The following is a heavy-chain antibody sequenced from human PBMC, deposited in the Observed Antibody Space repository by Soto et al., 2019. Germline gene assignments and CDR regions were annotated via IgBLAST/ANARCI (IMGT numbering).Heavy chain of an antibody. CDR1: GFTFSSYW. J-gene: IGHJ6*03. CDR3: ASRADYITIFGVVPRAYMEV. CDR2: IKQDGSEK. D-gene: IGHD3-3*01. V-gene: IGHV3-7*01. Sequence: GGSLRLSCAASGFTFSSYWMSWVRQAPRKGLEWVANIKQDGSEKYYVDSVKGRFTISRDNAKNSLYLQMNSLRAEDTAVYYCASRADYITIFGVVPRAYMEVWGKGTTVTVSS.